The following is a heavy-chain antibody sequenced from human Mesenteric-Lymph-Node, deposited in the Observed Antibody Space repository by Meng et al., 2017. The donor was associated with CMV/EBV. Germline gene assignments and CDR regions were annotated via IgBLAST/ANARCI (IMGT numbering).Heavy chain of an antibody. J-gene: IGHJ4*02. D-gene: IGHD5-12*01. CDR2: IGVSDTYT. CDR3: VKGGWLDD. V-gene: IGHV3-23*05. CDR1: GFSFSTFE. Sequence: GSLRLSCVASGFSFSTFEMSWVRQAPGKGLEWVSFIGVSDTYTRYADSVKGRFTVSRDNSKNTLHLEMDSLRAEDTALYYCVKGGWLDDWGQGTPVTVSS.